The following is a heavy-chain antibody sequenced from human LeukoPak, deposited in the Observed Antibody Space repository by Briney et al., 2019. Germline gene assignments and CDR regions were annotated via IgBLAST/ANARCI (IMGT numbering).Heavy chain of an antibody. CDR3: ARQTGSGSYTRAFDY. Sequence: GGSLRLSCAASGFTVSSNYMSWVRQAPGKGLEWVSVIYSGGSTYYADSVKGRFTISRDNSNNMLYLQMNSLRAEDTAVYYCARQTGSGSYTRAFDYWGQGTLVTVSS. V-gene: IGHV3-53*01. J-gene: IGHJ4*02. CDR2: IYSGGST. CDR1: GFTVSSNY. D-gene: IGHD1-26*01.